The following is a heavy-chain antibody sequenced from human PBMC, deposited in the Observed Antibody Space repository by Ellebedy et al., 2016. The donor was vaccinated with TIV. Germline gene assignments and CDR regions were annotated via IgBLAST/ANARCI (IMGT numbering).Heavy chain of an antibody. J-gene: IGHJ5*02. D-gene: IGHD1-26*01. V-gene: IGHV4-59*08. CDR1: GGSISSYY. CDR3: ARQKWELLQGHWFDP. CDR2: IHYSGNT. Sequence: MPSETLSLTCTVSGGSISSYYWSWIRQPPGKGLEWIGYIHYSGNTNYNPSLKSRVTISVDTSKNQFSLKLSSVTAADTAVYYCARQKWELLQGHWFDPWGQGTLVTVSS.